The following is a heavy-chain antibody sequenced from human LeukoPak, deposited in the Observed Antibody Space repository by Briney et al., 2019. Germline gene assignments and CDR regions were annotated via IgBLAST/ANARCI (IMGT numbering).Heavy chain of an antibody. V-gene: IGHV1-24*01. D-gene: IGHD2-21*02. CDR2: FDPEDGET. Sequence: ASVKVSCKVSGYTLTELSMHWVRQAPGKGLEWMGGFDPEDGETIYAKKFQGRVTMTRDMSTSTVYMELSSLRSEDTAVYYCARDGGGRAYCGGDCYLEGGFLDYWGQGTLVTVSS. CDR1: GYTLTELS. CDR3: ARDGGGRAYCGGDCYLEGGFLDY. J-gene: IGHJ4*02.